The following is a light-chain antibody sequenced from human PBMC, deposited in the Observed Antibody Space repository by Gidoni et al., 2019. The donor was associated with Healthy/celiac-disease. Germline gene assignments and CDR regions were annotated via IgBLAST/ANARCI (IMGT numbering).Light chain of an antibody. CDR2: GNS. CDR1: SSNTGAGYD. Sequence: QSVLTQPPSASVAPGQRVTISCTGSSSNTGAGYDVHWYHQLPGTAPKLLIYGNSNRPSGVPDRFSGSKSGTSASLAITGLQAEDEADYYCQSYDSSLSGSVFGGGTKLTVL. V-gene: IGLV1-40*01. J-gene: IGLJ3*02. CDR3: QSYDSSLSGSV.